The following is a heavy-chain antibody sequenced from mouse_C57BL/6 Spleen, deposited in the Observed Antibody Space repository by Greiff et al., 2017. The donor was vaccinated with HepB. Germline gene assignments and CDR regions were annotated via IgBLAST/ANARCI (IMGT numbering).Heavy chain of an antibody. CDR2: ISSGSSTI. D-gene: IGHD2-1*01. V-gene: IGHV5-17*01. Sequence: EVQVVESGGGLVKPGGSLKLSCAASGFTFSDYGMHWVRQAPEKGLEWVAYISSGSSTIYYADTVKGRFTISRDNAKNTLFLQMTSLRSEDTAMYYCARRTLYYGNYEGAMDYWGQGTSVTVSS. CDR3: ARRTLYYGNYEGAMDY. J-gene: IGHJ4*01. CDR1: GFTFSDYG.